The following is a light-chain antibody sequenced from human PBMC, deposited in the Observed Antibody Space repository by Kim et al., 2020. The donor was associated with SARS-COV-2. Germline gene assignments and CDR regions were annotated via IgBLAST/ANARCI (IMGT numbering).Light chain of an antibody. Sequence: GQSVTISCTGTSSDAGGYNYVSWYQQHPGKAPKLMIYDVSKRPSGVPDRFSGSKSGNTASLIISGLQAEDEADYYCCSYAGSYTRVFGGGTQLTIL. V-gene: IGLV2-11*01. J-gene: IGLJ3*02. CDR1: SSDAGGYNY. CDR3: CSYAGSYTRV. CDR2: DVS.